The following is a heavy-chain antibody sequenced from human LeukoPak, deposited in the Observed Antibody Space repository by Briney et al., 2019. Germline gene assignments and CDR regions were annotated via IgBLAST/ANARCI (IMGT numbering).Heavy chain of an antibody. CDR3: AKSWIRVGSFDY. Sequence: GGSLRLSCAASGFTFSSYAMSWVRQAPGKGLEWVSAFSGRGGSTYYADSVKGRFTISRDNSKNTLYLQMNSLRAEDTAVYYCAKSWIRVGSFDYWGQGTLVTVSS. CDR1: GFTFSSYA. J-gene: IGHJ4*02. D-gene: IGHD5-18*01. CDR2: FSGRGGST. V-gene: IGHV3-23*01.